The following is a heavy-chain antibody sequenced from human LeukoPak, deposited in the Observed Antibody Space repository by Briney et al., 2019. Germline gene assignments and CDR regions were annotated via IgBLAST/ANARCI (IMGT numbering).Heavy chain of an antibody. D-gene: IGHD2-2*01. V-gene: IGHV4-4*07. CDR1: GGSISSYY. CDR2: IYTSGSK. Sequence: SETLSLTCTVSGGSISSYYWSWIRQPAGKGLEWIGRIYTSGSKNYNPSLKSRVPMSVDTSKNHFSLKLSSVTAADTAVYYCARDPIYCSSTSCPSSDWGQGTLGTVSS. CDR3: ARDPIYCSSTSCPSSD. J-gene: IGHJ4*02.